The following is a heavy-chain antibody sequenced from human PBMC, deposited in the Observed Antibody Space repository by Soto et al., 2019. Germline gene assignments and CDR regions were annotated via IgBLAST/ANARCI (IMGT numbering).Heavy chain of an antibody. V-gene: IGHV3-23*01. Sequence: GGSLRLSCAASGFTLSSCGMNWVRQAPGKGLEWVSYISSGGSTYYADSVKGRFTISRDNSKNTLYLQMNSLRAEDTAVYYCAKGEAQRVPRHFHPGGKGTLVTDS. CDR3: AKGEAQRVPRHFHP. D-gene: IGHD6-13*01. CDR2: ISSGGST. J-gene: IGHJ5*02. CDR1: GFTLSSCG.